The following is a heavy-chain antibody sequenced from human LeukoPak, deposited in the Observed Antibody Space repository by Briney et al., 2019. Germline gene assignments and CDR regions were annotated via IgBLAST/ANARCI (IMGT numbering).Heavy chain of an antibody. Sequence: ASVKVSCKASGYTFTSYGISWVRQAPGQGLEWMGWISAYNGNTNYAQKLQGRVTMTTDTSTSTAYMELRSLRSDDTAVYYCARHSYYDSSGYYHFDYWGQGTLATVSS. CDR2: ISAYNGNT. J-gene: IGHJ4*02. CDR3: ARHSYYDSSGYYHFDY. D-gene: IGHD3-22*01. CDR1: GYTFTSYG. V-gene: IGHV1-18*01.